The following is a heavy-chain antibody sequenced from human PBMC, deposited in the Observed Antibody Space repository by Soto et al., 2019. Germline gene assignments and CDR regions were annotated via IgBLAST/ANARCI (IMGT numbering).Heavy chain of an antibody. J-gene: IGHJ3*01. CDR3: ARGLKSIGWDNDVYDL. V-gene: IGHV3-74*01. Sequence: PGGSLRLSCAASGFTFRSYWMHWVRQPPGKGLMWVSRIDTYGSATKYADSVEGRFTISRDNAGNTLYLQMDFLSAEDTAVYYCARGLKSIGWDNDVYDLWGQRTMVTVSS. CDR2: IDTYGSAT. D-gene: IGHD6-19*01. CDR1: GFTFRSYW.